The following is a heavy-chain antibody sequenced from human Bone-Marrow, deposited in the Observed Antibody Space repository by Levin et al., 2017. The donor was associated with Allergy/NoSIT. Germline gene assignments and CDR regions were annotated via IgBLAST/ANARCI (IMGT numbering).Heavy chain of an antibody. CDR1: GGTFSDYA. Sequence: ASVKVSCKTSGGTFSDYAISWVRQAPGQGLEWMGGIIPLFVTGHYAQKFQGRVTITADESTSTAYMEMNTLTSEDTAVYFCARDRIRAGVTTGPLGYWGQGTLVTVSA. D-gene: IGHD4-17*01. CDR3: ARDRIRAGVTTGPLGY. V-gene: IGHV1-69*13. J-gene: IGHJ4*02. CDR2: IIPLFVTG.